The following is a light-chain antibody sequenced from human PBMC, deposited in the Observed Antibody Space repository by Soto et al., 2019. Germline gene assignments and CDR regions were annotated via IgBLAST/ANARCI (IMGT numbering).Light chain of an antibody. Sequence: QSALTQPASVSGSPGQSITISCTGTSSDIGAYYYVSWYQQHRGKAPKLILYSVSSRPSGVYDRFSGSKSGNTACLTISELQAQDEEDYYCTSYTSPSNLYALGTGTKLTVL. CDR2: SVS. CDR3: TSYTSPSNLYA. CDR1: SSDIGAYYY. J-gene: IGLJ1*01. V-gene: IGLV2-14*03.